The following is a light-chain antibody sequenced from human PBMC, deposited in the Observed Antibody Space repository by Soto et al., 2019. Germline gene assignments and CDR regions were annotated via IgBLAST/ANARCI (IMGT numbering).Light chain of an antibody. V-gene: IGLV2-23*01. CDR1: SSDVGSYNL. CDR2: EGS. J-gene: IGLJ1*01. CDR3: CSYAGSSTLV. Sequence: QSALTQAASVSGSPGQSITISCTGTSSDVGSYNLVSWYQQHPGKAPKLMIYEGSKRPSGVSNRFSGSKSGNTASLTISGLQAEYEADYYCCSYAGSSTLVFGTGTKLTVL.